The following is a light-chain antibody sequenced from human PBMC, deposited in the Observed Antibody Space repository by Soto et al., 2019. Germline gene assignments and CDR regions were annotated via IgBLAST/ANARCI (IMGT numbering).Light chain of an antibody. CDR3: QQRSNWH. J-gene: IGKJ5*01. CDR1: QSVDSN. Sequence: EIVLTQSPATLSVSPGDGATLSCRASQSVDSNLAWYQQKPGQAPRLLIYDASNRATGIPARFSGSGSGTDFTLTISSLEPEDFAVYYCQQRSNWHFGQGTRLEIK. V-gene: IGKV3D-11*02. CDR2: DAS.